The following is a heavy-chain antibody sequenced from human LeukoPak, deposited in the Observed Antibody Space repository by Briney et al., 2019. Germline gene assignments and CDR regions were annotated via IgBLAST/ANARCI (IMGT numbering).Heavy chain of an antibody. D-gene: IGHD5-18*01. CDR1: GFTFSGSA. CDR2: IRSKANSYAT. V-gene: IGHV3-73*01. CDR3: AAGPYSYGYRY. J-gene: IGHJ4*02. Sequence: GGSLRLSCAASGFTFSGSAMHWVRQASGKGLEWVGRIRSKANSYATAYAASVKGRFTISRDDSKNTAYLQMNSLKTEDTAVYYCAAGPYSYGYRYWGQGTLVTVSS.